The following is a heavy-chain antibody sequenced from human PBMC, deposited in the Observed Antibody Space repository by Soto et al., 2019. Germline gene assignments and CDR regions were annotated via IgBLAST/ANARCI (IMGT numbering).Heavy chain of an antibody. J-gene: IGHJ4*02. CDR2: IKSKTDGGTT. V-gene: IGHV3-15*01. CDR1: GFTFSSYW. Sequence: EVQLVESGGGLVQPGGSLRLSCAASGFTFSSYWMHWVRQAPGKGLEWVGRIKSKTDGGTTDYAAPVKGRFTISRDDSKNTLYLQMNSLKTEDTAVYYCTTGVSSGWYFDYWGQGTLVTVSS. CDR3: TTGVSSGWYFDY. D-gene: IGHD6-19*01.